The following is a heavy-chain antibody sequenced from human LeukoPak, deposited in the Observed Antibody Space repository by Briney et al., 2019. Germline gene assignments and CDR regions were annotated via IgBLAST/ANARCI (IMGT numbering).Heavy chain of an antibody. CDR2: IYTSGST. CDR1: CGSISSYY. CDR3: ARHGVTLEMATIEYYFDY. D-gene: IGHD5-24*01. V-gene: IGHV4-4*09. Sequence: SETLSLTCTVSCGSISSYYWRLIGQPPGKGLEGIGYIYTSGSTNYNPSLKSRVTISVDTSKNQFSLTLSSVTAADTAVYYCARHGVTLEMATIEYYFDYWGQGTLVTVSS. J-gene: IGHJ4*02.